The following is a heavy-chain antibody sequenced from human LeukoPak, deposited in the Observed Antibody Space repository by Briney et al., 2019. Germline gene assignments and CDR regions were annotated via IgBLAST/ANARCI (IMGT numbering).Heavy chain of an antibody. V-gene: IGHV4-31*03. D-gene: IGHD2-15*01. CDR2: IFYSGST. J-gene: IGHJ4*02. Sequence: SQTLSLTCTVSGGSVSSGGYYWSWIRQHPGQGPEWIGYIFYSGSTHYNPSLKRRVTLSLDTSKNQFSLKLSSVTAADTAIYYCARVGGGHLGFDYGGQGTLVTVSS. CDR3: ARVGGGHLGFDY. CDR1: GGSVSSGGYY.